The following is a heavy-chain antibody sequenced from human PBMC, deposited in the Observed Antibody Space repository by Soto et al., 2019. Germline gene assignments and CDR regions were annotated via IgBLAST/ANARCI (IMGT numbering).Heavy chain of an antibody. Sequence: AGSLRLSCAASGFPLRSYWMTWVRKAPGQGLVWVSRINSDGSGKSYADSVKGRFTISRDNAKNTLYLQMNSLRAEDTAVYYCARVRGGRCSGGSCYRDDAFDIWGQGTMVTVSS. D-gene: IGHD2-15*01. J-gene: IGHJ3*02. CDR2: INSDGSGK. CDR3: ARVRGGRCSGGSCYRDDAFDI. CDR1: GFPLRSYW. V-gene: IGHV3-74*01.